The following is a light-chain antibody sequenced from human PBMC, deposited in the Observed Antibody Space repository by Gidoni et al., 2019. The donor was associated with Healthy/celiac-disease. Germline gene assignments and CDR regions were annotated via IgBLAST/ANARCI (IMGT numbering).Light chain of an antibody. Sequence: DIVMTQSPLSLPVTPGEPASISCRSSQSLLHINGYNYLDWYLQKPGQSPQLLIYLGSNRASGVPDRFSGSGSGTDFTLKISRVEAGDVGVYYCMQALQTPLTFXGXTKVEI. CDR2: LGS. CDR1: QSLLHINGYNY. J-gene: IGKJ4*01. CDR3: MQALQTPLT. V-gene: IGKV2-28*01.